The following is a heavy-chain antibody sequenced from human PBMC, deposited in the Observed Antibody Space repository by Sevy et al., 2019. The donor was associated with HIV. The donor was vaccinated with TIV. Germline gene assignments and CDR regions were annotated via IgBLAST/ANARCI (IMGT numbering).Heavy chain of an antibody. V-gene: IGHV3-21*01. Sequence: GGSLRLSCAASGFIFNDYNMNWVRQAPGKGLEWVSFIFSSSSWIYYADSVKGRFTISRDNTKNSLYLQMNSLRAEDTAVYYCTRDKTILEGRYGMDVWGQGTTVTVPS. CDR1: GFIFNDYN. CDR2: IFSSSSWI. D-gene: IGHD3-3*01. CDR3: TRDKTILEGRYGMDV. J-gene: IGHJ6*02.